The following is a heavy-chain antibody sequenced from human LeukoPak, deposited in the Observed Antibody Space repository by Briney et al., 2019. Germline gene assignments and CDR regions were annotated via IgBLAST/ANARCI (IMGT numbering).Heavy chain of an antibody. V-gene: IGHV4-30-4*01. CDR2: IYYSGRT. J-gene: IGHJ5*01. CDR1: RGSISSGDYS. Sequence: PSETLSLTCTVSRGSISSGDYSWNWIRQPPGKGLEWIGNIYYSGRTSYNPSLKSRVTVSVDTSKNQFSLKLSSVTAADTAVYYCAKQGGRQGNWFDSWGQGTLVTVSS. D-gene: IGHD1/OR15-1a*01. CDR3: AKQGGRQGNWFDS.